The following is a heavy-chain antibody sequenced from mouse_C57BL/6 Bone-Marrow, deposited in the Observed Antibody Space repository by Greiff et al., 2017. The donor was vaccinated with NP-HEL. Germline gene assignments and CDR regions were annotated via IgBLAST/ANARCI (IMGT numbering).Heavy chain of an antibody. Sequence: QVQLKESGAELVRPGTSVKVSCKASGYAFTNYLIEWVKQRPGQGLEWIGVINPGSGGTNYNEKFKGKATLTADKSSSTAYMQLSSLTSEDSAVYFCAVLNWDENYWGQGTTLTVSS. J-gene: IGHJ2*01. V-gene: IGHV1-54*01. D-gene: IGHD4-1*01. CDR1: GYAFTNYL. CDR3: AVLNWDENY. CDR2: INPGSGGT.